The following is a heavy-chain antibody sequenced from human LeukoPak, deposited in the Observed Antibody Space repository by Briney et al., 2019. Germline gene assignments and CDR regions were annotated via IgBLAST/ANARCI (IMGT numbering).Heavy chain of an antibody. CDR3: AKGSGGDYCGGDFYPPVVEAFAI. Sequence: GGSLRLSCAASGFTFSTYAMSWVRQAPGKGLEWVSAISGSGGSTYYADSVKGRFTISRDNSKNTLYPQMHSLRAADTAVYYCAKGSGGDYCGGDFYPPVVEAFAIWGQGTMVTVSS. J-gene: IGHJ3*02. V-gene: IGHV3-23*01. CDR1: GFTFSTYA. CDR2: ISGSGGST. D-gene: IGHD2-21*02.